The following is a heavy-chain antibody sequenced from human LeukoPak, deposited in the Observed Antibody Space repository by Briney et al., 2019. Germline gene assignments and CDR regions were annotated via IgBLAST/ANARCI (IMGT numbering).Heavy chain of an antibody. CDR3: ASSLFGGSYSLAN. CDR2: IYYSGST. Sequence: PSETLSLTCTVSGGSISSSSYYWGWIRQPPGKGLECIGSIYYSGSTYYNPSLKSRVTMSADTSKNQFSLKLNSVTTADTAVYYCASSLFGGSYSLANWGQGTLVTVSS. V-gene: IGHV4-39*07. CDR1: GGSISSSSYY. D-gene: IGHD1-26*01. J-gene: IGHJ4*02.